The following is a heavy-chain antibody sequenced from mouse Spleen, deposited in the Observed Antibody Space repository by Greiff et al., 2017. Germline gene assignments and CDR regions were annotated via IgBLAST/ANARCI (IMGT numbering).Heavy chain of an antibody. D-gene: IGHD4-1*01. CDR2: ISSGGSYT. V-gene: IGHV5-9-3*01. CDR1: GFTFSSYA. CDR3: ARGEVTGTFAY. J-gene: IGHJ3*01. Sequence: EVQLVESGGGLVKPGGSLKLSCAASGFTFSSYAMSWVRQTPEKRLEWVATISSGGSYTYYPDSVKGRFTISRDNAKNTLYLQMSSLRSEDTAMYYCARGEVTGTFAYWGQGTLVTVSA.